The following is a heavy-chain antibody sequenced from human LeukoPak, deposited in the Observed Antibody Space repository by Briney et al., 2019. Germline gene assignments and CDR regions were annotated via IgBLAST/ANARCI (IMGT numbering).Heavy chain of an antibody. J-gene: IGHJ5*02. V-gene: IGHV3-30-3*01. Sequence: GRSLRLSCAASGFTFSSYAMHWVRQAPGKGLEWVAGISYDGSNKYYADSVKGRFTISRDNSKNTLYLQMNSLRAEDTAVYYCAREMEYWSSTSCSNWFDPWGQGTLVTVSS. CDR3: AREMEYWSSTSCSNWFDP. CDR1: GFTFSSYA. CDR2: ISYDGSNK. D-gene: IGHD2-2*01.